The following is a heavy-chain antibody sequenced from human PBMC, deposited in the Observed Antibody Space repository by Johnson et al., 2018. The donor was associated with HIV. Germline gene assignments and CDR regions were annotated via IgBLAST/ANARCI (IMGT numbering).Heavy chain of an antibody. CDR3: ARDFTAVYCGGDCYAFDI. Sequence: QMQLVESGGGLVQPGGSLRVSCAASGFTFRDYHMSWIRQAPGKGVEWLSYISGSGSIIYYADSVKGRVTISRDNAKNSLYLQMNSLRAEDTAVYYCARDFTAVYCGGDCYAFDIWGQGTMVSVSS. D-gene: IGHD2-21*02. V-gene: IGHV3-11*04. CDR2: ISGSGSII. CDR1: GFTFRDYH. J-gene: IGHJ3*02.